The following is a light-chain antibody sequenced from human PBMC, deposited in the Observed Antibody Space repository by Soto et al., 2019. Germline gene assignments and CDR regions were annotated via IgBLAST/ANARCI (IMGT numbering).Light chain of an antibody. J-gene: IGKJ1*01. CDR2: DVS. CDR1: QSINRR. CDR3: QEYSSYWT. Sequence: DIQLTQSPSTLAASAGDRVTITCRASQSINRRLAWYQQKPGKAPKLLIYDVSNLESGVPSRFSGSGSGTEFTLIISSLQSADFATYYCQEYSSYWTFGQGTKVDIK. V-gene: IGKV1-5*01.